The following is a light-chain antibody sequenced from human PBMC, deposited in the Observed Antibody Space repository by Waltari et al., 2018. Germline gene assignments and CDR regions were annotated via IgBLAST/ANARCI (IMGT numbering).Light chain of an antibody. Sequence: QLTQSPSSLSASVGDRVTITCRASQGISNYLAWYQQKPGTAPKLLIYAASTLQSGVPSRFSGSGSGTDFTLTIISLQPEDFASYYCQQLNSYQWTFGQGTKVEIK. CDR1: QGISNY. V-gene: IGKV1-9*01. CDR2: AAS. J-gene: IGKJ1*01. CDR3: QQLNSYQWT.